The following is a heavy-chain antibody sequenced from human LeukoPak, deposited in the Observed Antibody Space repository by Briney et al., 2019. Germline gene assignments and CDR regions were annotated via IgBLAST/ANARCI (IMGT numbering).Heavy chain of an antibody. V-gene: IGHV4-61*02. J-gene: IGHJ6*02. Sequence: SETLSLTCTVSGGSISSGSYYWGWGRQPAGRGLEWIVRIYNSGSTNYNPALKSRVTISVDTSKNQFSLKLSSVTAADTAVYYCARVRLYSNYFYYYGMDVWGQGTTVTVSS. CDR2: IYNSGST. D-gene: IGHD4-11*01. CDR3: ARVRLYSNYFYYYGMDV. CDR1: GGSISSGSYY.